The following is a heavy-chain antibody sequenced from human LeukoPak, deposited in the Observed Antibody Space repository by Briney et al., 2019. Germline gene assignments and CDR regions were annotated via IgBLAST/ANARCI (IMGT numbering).Heavy chain of an antibody. Sequence: SQTLSLTCTVSGGSISSGDYYWSWIRQPPGKGLEWIGYIYYSGSTNYNPSLKSRVTISVDTSKNQFSLKLSSVTAADTAVYYCARDPLGYCSSTSCFSDYYMDVWGKGTTVTVS. V-gene: IGHV4-61*08. D-gene: IGHD2-2*01. CDR2: IYYSGST. J-gene: IGHJ6*03. CDR1: GGSISSGDYY. CDR3: ARDPLGYCSSTSCFSDYYMDV.